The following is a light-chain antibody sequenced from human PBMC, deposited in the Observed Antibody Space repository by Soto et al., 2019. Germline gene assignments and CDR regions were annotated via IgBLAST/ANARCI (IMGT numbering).Light chain of an antibody. V-gene: IGKV1-39*01. Sequence: DLQMTQSPSSLSASVGDRVTITCRTSQSINNFLNWYQQKPGNAPKLLIYGASTLHREVPSRFSGSGSGTDFTLTITNVQSEDFATYFCQQSYQNPRTFGQGTTLEI. CDR3: QQSYQNPRT. CDR1: QSINNF. J-gene: IGKJ2*01. CDR2: GAS.